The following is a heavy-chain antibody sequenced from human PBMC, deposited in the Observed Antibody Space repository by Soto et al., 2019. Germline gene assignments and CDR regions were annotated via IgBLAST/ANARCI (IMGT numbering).Heavy chain of an antibody. CDR1: GGSISSYY. CDR3: ARGGDFWSGYYP. Sequence: SETLSLTCTVSGGSISSYYWSWIRQPPGKGLEWIGYIYYSGSTNYNPSLKSRVTISVDTSKNQFSLKLSSVTAADTAVYYCARGGDFWSGYYPWGQGTLVTVSS. CDR2: IYYSGST. D-gene: IGHD3-3*01. V-gene: IGHV4-59*01. J-gene: IGHJ5*02.